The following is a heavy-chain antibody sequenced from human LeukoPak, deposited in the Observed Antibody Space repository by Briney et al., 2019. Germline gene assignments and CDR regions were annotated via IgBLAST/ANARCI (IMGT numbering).Heavy chain of an antibody. D-gene: IGHD3-9*01. J-gene: IGHJ6*03. CDR2: ISSSSSYI. Sequence: PGGSLRLSCAASGFTFSSYSMNWVRQAPGKGLEWVSSISSSSSYIYYADSVKGRFTISRDNAKNSLYLQMNSLRAEDTAVYYCARDQFDWYYMDVWGKGTTVTVSS. CDR1: GFTFSSYS. CDR3: ARDQFDWYYMDV. V-gene: IGHV3-21*01.